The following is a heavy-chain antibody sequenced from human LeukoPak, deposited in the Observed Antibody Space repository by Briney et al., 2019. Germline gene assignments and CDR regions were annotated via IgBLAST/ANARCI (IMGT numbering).Heavy chain of an antibody. CDR1: GYTFTTYG. Sequence: ASVKVSCKASGYTFTTYGLSWVRQAPGQGLEWMGWINTYYGNTNYAQKFQDRVTMTTDTSTRTGYMELRSLTSDDTAVYYCASPSTIGYSSAWYVLADAFDIWGQGTMVTVSS. V-gene: IGHV1-18*01. CDR3: ASPSTIGYSSAWYVLADAFDI. D-gene: IGHD6-19*01. CDR2: INTYYGNT. J-gene: IGHJ3*02.